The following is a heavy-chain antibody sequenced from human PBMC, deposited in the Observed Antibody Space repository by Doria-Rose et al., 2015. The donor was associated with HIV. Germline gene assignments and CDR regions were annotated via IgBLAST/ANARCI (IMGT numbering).Heavy chain of an antibody. D-gene: IGHD1-1*01. V-gene: IGHV4-34*01. CDR3: ARGLLRGGWNDVDYYYGMDV. CDR1: GGSFSGYY. Sequence: QVQLQQWGAGLVKPSETLSLTCAVFGGSFSGYYWSWIRQPPGKGLDWIGEINQSGSTNYRTCLKSRVTISLDTSKNLFSLKLSTVTAADTAVYYCARGLLRGGWNDVDYYYGMDVWGQGTTVTVSS. J-gene: IGHJ6*02. CDR2: INQSGST.